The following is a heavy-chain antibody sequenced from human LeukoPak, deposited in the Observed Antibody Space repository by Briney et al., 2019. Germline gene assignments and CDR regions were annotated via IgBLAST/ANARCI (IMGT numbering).Heavy chain of an antibody. CDR1: GFTFSSYW. J-gene: IGHJ4*02. V-gene: IGHV3-7*01. D-gene: IGHD6-13*01. CDR2: IKQDGSEK. CDR3: ARGSSSWYAAFDY. Sequence: GGSLRLSCAASGFTFSSYWMSWVRQAPGKGLEWVANIKQDGSEKYYVDSVKGRFTISRDNAKNSLYLQMNSLRAEDTAVYYCARGSSSWYAAFDYRGQGTLVTVSS.